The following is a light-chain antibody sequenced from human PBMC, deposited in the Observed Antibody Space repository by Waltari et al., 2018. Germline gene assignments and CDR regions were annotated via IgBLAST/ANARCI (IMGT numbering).Light chain of an antibody. V-gene: IGLV2-14*03. CDR3: CSQSSYNGVI. Sequence: QSALSQPASVSGSPGQSITISCTGSRSDVGVDDSVPWYQDHPGQAPKVIISDVNNRPSGVSDRFSGSKSGNTASLTISGLQAEDEANYYCCSQSSYNGVIFGGGTKLTVL. CDR1: RSDVGVDDS. CDR2: DVN. J-gene: IGLJ2*01.